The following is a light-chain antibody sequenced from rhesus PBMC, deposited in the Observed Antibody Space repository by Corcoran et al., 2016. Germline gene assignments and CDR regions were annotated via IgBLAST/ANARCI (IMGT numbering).Light chain of an antibody. CDR2: KAS. CDR3: LQYDSSPFT. CDR1: QGIASW. Sequence: DIQMTQSPSSLSASVGDTVIITCQASQGIASWLACYQQRPGKAPKLLLSKASHLQNGVPSRFSGSESGTAFILIIRNLQPEDFAIYYCLQYDSSPFTFGPGTKLDIK. V-gene: IGKV1-22*01. J-gene: IGKJ3*01.